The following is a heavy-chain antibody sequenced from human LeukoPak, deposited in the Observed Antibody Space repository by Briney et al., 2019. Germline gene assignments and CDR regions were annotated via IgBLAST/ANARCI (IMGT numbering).Heavy chain of an antibody. CDR1: GFTFSSYD. V-gene: IGHV3-30*18. CDR2: ISYDGSNK. CDR3: AKIVSITMVRGAVDL. D-gene: IGHD3-10*01. J-gene: IGHJ2*01. Sequence: PGGSLRLSCAASGFTFSSYDIHWVRQAPGKGLEWVAVISYDGSNKYYADSVKGRFTISRDNSKNTLYLQMNSLRAEDTAVYYCAKIVSITMVRGAVDLWGRGTLVTVSS.